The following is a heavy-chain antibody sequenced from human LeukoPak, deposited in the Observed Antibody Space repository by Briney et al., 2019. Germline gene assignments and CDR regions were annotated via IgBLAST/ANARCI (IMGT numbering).Heavy chain of an antibody. J-gene: IGHJ4*02. D-gene: IGHD6-19*01. V-gene: IGHV3-23*01. CDR2: ISGGGGST. CDR1: GFTFSSYT. Sequence: GGSLRLSCAASGFTFSSYTMAWVRQAPGKGLEWVSVISGGGGSTHYADSVKGRFIISRDNTKNTLYLQMNSLRAEDTAVYYCAKDLERLAVAGYFDHWGQGTLVIVFS. CDR3: AKDLERLAVAGYFDH.